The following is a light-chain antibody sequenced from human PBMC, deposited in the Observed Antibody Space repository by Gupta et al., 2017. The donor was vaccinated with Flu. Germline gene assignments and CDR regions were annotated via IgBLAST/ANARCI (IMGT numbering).Light chain of an antibody. Sequence: EIVLTQSPGTLSLSPGERATLSCRASQSVSSSYLAWYQQKPGQAPRLLIYGASSRATGIPDRFSGSGSGTDFTLTISRLEPEDFVVYYCQQFGSSLRLTFGGGTRLELK. CDR2: GAS. J-gene: IGKJ4*01. CDR1: QSVSSSY. CDR3: QQFGSSLRLT. V-gene: IGKV3-20*01.